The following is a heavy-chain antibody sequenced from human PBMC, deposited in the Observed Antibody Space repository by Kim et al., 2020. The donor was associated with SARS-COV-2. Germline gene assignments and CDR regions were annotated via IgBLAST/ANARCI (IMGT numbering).Heavy chain of an antibody. V-gene: IGHV4-30-4*01. D-gene: IGHD3-3*01. CDR2: IYYSGST. Sequence: SETLSLTCTVSGGSISSGDYYWSWIRQPPGKGLEWIGYIYYSGSTYYNPSLKSRVTISVDTSKNQFSLKLSSVTAADTAVYYCAREGTRDFWSGYYRTEGMDVWGQGTTVTVSS. J-gene: IGHJ6*02. CDR1: GGSISSGDYY. CDR3: AREGTRDFWSGYYRTEGMDV.